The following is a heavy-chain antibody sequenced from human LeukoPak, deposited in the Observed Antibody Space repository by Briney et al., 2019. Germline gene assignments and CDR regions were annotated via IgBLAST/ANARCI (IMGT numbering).Heavy chain of an antibody. CDR2: IYYSGNT. V-gene: IGHV4-39*07. CDR3: ARGRDGSY. CDR1: GGSISSSSYY. D-gene: IGHD1-1*01. J-gene: IGHJ4*02. Sequence: SETLSLTCTVSGGSISSSSYYWGWIRQPPGKGLEWIGSIYYSGNTYYNPSLKSRVTISADTSKNQFSLKLSSVTAADTAVYYCARGRDGSYWGQGTLVTVSS.